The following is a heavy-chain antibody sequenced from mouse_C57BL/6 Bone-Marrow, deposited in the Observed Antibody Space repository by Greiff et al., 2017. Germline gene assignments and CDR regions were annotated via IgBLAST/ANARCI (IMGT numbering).Heavy chain of an antibody. CDR3: AKLLLRGY. J-gene: IGHJ2*01. V-gene: IGHV5-17*01. Sequence: VQLKESGGGLVKPGGSLKLSCAASGFTFSDYGMHWVRQAPEKGLEWVAYISSGSSTIYYADTVKGRFTISRDNAKNTLFLQMTSLRSEDTAMYYCAKLLLRGYWGQGTTLTVSS. D-gene: IGHD1-1*01. CDR1: GFTFSDYG. CDR2: ISSGSSTI.